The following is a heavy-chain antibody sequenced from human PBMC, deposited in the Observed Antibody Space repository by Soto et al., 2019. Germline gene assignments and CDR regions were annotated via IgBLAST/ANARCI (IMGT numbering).Heavy chain of an antibody. J-gene: IGHJ6*02. D-gene: IGHD3-9*01. CDR1: GFTFSSYS. CDR2: ISSSSSTI. CDR3: ARDRNDILTTYYYYGMDV. Sequence: GGSLRLSCAASGFTFSSYSMNWVRQAPGKGLEWVSYISSSSSTIYYADSVKGRFTISRDNAKNSLYLQMNSLRDEDTAVYYCARDRNDILTTYYYYGMDVWGQGTTVTVSS. V-gene: IGHV3-48*02.